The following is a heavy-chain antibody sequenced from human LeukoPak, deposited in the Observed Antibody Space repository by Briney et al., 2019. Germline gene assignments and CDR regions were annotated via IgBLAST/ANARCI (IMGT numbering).Heavy chain of an antibody. CDR2: ISGSGGST. V-gene: IGHV3-23*01. J-gene: IGHJ3*02. Sequence: PGGSLRLSCAASGFTFSSYAMSWVRQAPGKGLEWVSAISGSGGSTYYADSVKGRFTISRDNSKNTLYLQMDSLRAEDTAVYYCAKDEEQQLSADAFDIWGQGTMVTVSS. CDR1: GFTFSSYA. D-gene: IGHD6-13*01. CDR3: AKDEEQQLSADAFDI.